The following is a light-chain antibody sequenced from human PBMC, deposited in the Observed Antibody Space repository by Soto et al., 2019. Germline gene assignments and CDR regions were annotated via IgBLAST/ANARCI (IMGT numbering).Light chain of an antibody. CDR3: QQRSNWPAIT. CDR2: DAS. Sequence: EIWLTQSPATLSLSPGERATLSCRASQSVSSYLAWYQQKPGQAPRLLIYDASNRATGIPARFSGSGSGTDFTLTISSLQPADFAAYYCQQRSNWPAITFGQGTRLEIK. V-gene: IGKV3-11*01. J-gene: IGKJ5*01. CDR1: QSVSSY.